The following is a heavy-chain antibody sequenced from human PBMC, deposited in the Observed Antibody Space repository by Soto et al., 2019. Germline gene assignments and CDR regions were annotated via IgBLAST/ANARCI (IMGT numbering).Heavy chain of an antibody. CDR3: AASIFYYGMDV. CDR1: GYTFTNYW. J-gene: IGHJ6*02. Sequence: PGESLKISCKGSGYTFTNYWIGWVRQMPGKGLEWMGIIYPGDSDTKYNPSFQGQVTISADKSITTTYLQWSSLKASDTSIYYCAASIFYYGMDVWGQGTTVTVSS. V-gene: IGHV5-51*01. CDR2: IYPGDSDT.